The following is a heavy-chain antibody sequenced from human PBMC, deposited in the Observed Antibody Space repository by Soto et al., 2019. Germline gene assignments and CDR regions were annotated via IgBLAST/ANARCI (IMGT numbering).Heavy chain of an antibody. CDR2: ISHTGTA. D-gene: IGHD3-16*01. CDR1: GGSLSDNDYY. V-gene: IGHV4-39*01. Sequence: PSETLSLTCTVSGGSLSDNDYYWSWIRQPPGKGLEWIGTISHTGTAYYNPSLENRVAIPVDTSEKQLSLDVTSVTPQDTSVYFCGSFAYVSSVPTSNGDDAFDLGGQGKLVTVS. J-gene: IGHJ3*01. CDR3: GSFAYVSSVPTSNGDDAFDL.